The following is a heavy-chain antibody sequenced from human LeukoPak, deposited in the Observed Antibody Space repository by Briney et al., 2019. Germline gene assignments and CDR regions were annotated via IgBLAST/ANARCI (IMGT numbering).Heavy chain of an antibody. CDR2: ISSDGSNR. Sequence: GGSLRLSCAASGFTFSIYGVHWVRQAPGKGLEWVAVISSDGSNRYYADSMKGRFTISRDNALNSLNLQMNSLRAEDTAIYYCARSIPYGTTWYGRSDYWGQGTLVTVSS. V-gene: IGHV3-30*03. J-gene: IGHJ4*02. CDR1: GFTFSIYG. D-gene: IGHD6-13*01. CDR3: ARSIPYGTTWYGRSDY.